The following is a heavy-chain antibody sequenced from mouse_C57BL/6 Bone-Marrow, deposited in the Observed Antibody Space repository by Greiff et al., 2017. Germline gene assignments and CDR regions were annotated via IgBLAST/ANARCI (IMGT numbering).Heavy chain of an antibody. Sequence: VQLQQSDAELVKPGASVKISCKASGYTFTDHTIHWMKQRPEQGLEWIGYIYPRDGSTKYNEKFKGKATLTADTSSSTAYMQLNSLTSEDSAVYFGARRHDGYYHGWFAYWGQGTLVTVAA. J-gene: IGHJ3*01. CDR1: GYTFTDHT. CDR2: IYPRDGST. CDR3: ARRHDGYYHGWFAY. V-gene: IGHV1-78*01. D-gene: IGHD2-3*01.